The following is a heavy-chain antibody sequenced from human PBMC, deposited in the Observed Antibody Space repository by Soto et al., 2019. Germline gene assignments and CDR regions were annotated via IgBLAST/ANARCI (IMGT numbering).Heavy chain of an antibody. CDR3: ARAFSGSYPNFDY. J-gene: IGHJ4*02. CDR1: GLPVSTNY. Sequence: GGSLRLSCAASGLPVSTNYMSWVRQAPGKGLEWVAVITYDGINGYYADSVRGRFAISRDNSKNTLYLQMNSLRPEDTAVYYCARAFSGSYPNFDYWGQGTLVTVSS. V-gene: IGHV3-30*03. D-gene: IGHD1-26*01. CDR2: ITYDGING.